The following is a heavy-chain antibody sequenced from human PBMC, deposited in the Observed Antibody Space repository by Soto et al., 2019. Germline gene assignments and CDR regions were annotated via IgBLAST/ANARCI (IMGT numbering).Heavy chain of an antibody. CDR3: AREPISTPRGVTQVDP. V-gene: IGHV4-31*03. CDR1: GAPISSGGFY. J-gene: IGHJ5*02. Sequence: QVRLQESGPGLVRPSQTLSLTCNVSGAPISSGGFYWSWIRQHPGKGPEWIGYIYNGGTTFYNPSLGSRVTMSLDAAKNHFSLELRSVTVADTAVYYCAREPISTPRGVTQVDPWGQGTQVTVSS. D-gene: IGHD3-10*01. CDR2: IYNGGTT.